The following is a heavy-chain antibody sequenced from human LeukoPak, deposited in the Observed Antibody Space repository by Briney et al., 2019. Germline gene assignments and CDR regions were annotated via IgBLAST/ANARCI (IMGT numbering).Heavy chain of an antibody. CDR2: IYYSGSI. CDR1: GDSISSYY. D-gene: IGHD3-22*01. CDR3: VRTYHYDTSGYDY. Sequence: SETLSPTCTVSGDSISSYYWSWIRQPPGKGLEWIGYIYYSGSISYNPSLKSRVTISIDTSKNQFYLNLSSVTAADTAVYYCVRTYHYDTSGYDYWGQGTLVTVSS. V-gene: IGHV4-59*01. J-gene: IGHJ4*02.